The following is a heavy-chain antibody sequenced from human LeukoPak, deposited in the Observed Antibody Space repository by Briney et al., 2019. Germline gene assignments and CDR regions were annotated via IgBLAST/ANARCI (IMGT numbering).Heavy chain of an antibody. D-gene: IGHD5-18*01. V-gene: IGHV1-69*01. CDR2: IIPIFGTA. CDR1: GGTFSSYA. Sequence: SVKVSCKASGGTFSSYAISWVRQAPGQGLEWMGGIIPIFGTANYAQKFQGRVTITADESTSTAYMELSSLRSEDTAVYYCASAVDTVHSRTKYYFDYWGQGTLVTVSS. CDR3: ASAVDTVHSRTKYYFDY. J-gene: IGHJ4*02.